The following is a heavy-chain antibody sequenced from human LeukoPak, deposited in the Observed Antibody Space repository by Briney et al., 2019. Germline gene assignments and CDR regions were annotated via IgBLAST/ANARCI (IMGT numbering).Heavy chain of an antibody. J-gene: IGHJ6*02. CDR1: GGSFSCYY. Sequence: SETLSLTCAVYGGSFSCYYWSWIRQPPGKGLEWIGEINHSGSTNYNPSLKSRVTISVDTSKNQFSLKLSSVTAADPAVYYCARAGILTGYYTKYYYYGMDVWGQGTTVTVSS. CDR2: INHSGST. D-gene: IGHD3-9*01. V-gene: IGHV4-34*01. CDR3: ARAGILTGYYTKYYYYGMDV.